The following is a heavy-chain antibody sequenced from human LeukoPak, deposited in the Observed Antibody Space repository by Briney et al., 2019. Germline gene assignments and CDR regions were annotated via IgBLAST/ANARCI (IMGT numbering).Heavy chain of an antibody. Sequence: GGSLRLSCVASGFTFSNYGMHWVRQAPGKGLEWVTTISYDGNDEYYADSVKGRFTISRDNSKNTLYLQMNSLRAEDTAVYYCARDLLHLGYCGGDCYSAPDYWGQGTLVTVSS. CDR3: ARDLLHLGYCGGDCYSAPDY. J-gene: IGHJ4*02. D-gene: IGHD2-21*02. CDR1: GFTFSNYG. V-gene: IGHV3-30*03. CDR2: ISYDGNDE.